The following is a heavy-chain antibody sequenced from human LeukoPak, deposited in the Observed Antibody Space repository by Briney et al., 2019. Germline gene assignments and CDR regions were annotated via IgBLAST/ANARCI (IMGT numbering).Heavy chain of an antibody. CDR3: AKGGKWDVTPFDY. J-gene: IGHJ4*02. CDR2: ISGGGGST. Sequence: GGSLRLSCAASGFTFTSYSMNWVRQAPGKGLKWVSTISGGGGSTYYAASVKGRFTISRDNSKNTLYLQVNSLRAEDTAVYYCAKGGKWDVTPFDYWGQGTLVTVSS. V-gene: IGHV3-23*01. D-gene: IGHD1-26*01. CDR1: GFTFTSYS.